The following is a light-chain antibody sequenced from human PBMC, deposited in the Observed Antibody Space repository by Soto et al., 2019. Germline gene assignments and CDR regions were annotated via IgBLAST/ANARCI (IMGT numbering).Light chain of an antibody. V-gene: IGKV3-11*01. CDR2: GSS. J-gene: IGKJ4*01. Sequence: EIVLTQSPATLSLSPGERATLSCRASQIVSNSLAWYQHKPGQAPRLLIYGSSNRATGIPARFSGSGSGTDFTLTISSLEPEDFADYYCQQRTSWPLTFGGGTKVEFK. CDR3: QQRTSWPLT. CDR1: QIVSNS.